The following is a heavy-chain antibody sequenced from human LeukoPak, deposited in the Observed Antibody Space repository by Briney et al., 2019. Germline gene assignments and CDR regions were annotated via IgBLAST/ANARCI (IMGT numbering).Heavy chain of an antibody. Sequence: ASVKVSCKASGYTFTTYGISWVRQATGQGLEWMGWMNPNSGNTGYAQKFQGRVTMTRNTSISTAYMELSSLRSEDTAVYYCARDLGSGKGYYYYMDVWGKGTTVTISS. J-gene: IGHJ6*03. D-gene: IGHD3-10*01. CDR2: MNPNSGNT. CDR3: ARDLGSGKGYYYYMDV. V-gene: IGHV1-8*02. CDR1: GYTFTTYG.